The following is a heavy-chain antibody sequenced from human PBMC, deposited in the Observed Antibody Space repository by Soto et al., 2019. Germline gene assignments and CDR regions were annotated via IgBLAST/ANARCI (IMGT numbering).Heavy chain of an antibody. Sequence: PSETLSLTCTVSGGSISSSIYYWGWIRQPPGKELEWIGSFYYSGSPYYNPSLKSRVTISVDTSKNQFSLKLSSVTAADTAIYYCARSEFDGLFPLNYCGQGTLLTVSS. J-gene: IGHJ4*02. CDR2: FYYSGSP. V-gene: IGHV4-39*01. CDR1: GGSISSSIYY. D-gene: IGHD3-10*01. CDR3: ARSEFDGLFPLNY.